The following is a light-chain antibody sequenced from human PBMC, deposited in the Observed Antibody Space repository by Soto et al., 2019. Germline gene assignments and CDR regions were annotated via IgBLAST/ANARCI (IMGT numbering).Light chain of an antibody. J-gene: IGLJ2*01. V-gene: IGLV3-1*01. Sequence: SYELTQPPSVSVSPGQTASITCSGDKLGDKYACWYRQKPGQSPVLVIYQDTKRPSGISERFSGSNSGNTATLTISGTQAVDEADYYCQAWDSSTVVFGGGTQLTVL. CDR2: QDT. CDR3: QAWDSSTVV. CDR1: KLGDKY.